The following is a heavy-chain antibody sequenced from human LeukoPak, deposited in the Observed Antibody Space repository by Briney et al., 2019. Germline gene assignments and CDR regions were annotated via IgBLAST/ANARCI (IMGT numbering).Heavy chain of an antibody. V-gene: IGHV3-23*01. CDR1: GFTFSNYA. D-gene: IGHD3-22*01. CDR3: SKCPVRGYQTYFFDH. Sequence: PGGSLRLSCAASGFTFSNYAMTWVRQAPGKGLEWVSGISDNGGSSYYADSVKGRFTISRDNSKNTVYLQMNSLRAEDTAVYHCSKCPVRGYQTYFFDHWGQGTLVTVSS. J-gene: IGHJ4*02. CDR2: ISDNGGSS.